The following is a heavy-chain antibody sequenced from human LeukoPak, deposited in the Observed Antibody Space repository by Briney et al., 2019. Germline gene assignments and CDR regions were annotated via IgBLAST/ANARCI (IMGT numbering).Heavy chain of an antibody. V-gene: IGHV3-11*01. D-gene: IGHD6-13*01. Sequence: GGSLTLSCAASGFTFSDYYMSWIRQPPGKGLEWVSYISSSGSNIYYADSVNARFTMSRDNAEISMYLQMNSLRAEDTAVYYCGRCPAGTCVYWGQGTLVTVSS. CDR1: GFTFSDYY. J-gene: IGHJ4*02. CDR3: GRCPAGTCVY. CDR2: ISSSGSNI.